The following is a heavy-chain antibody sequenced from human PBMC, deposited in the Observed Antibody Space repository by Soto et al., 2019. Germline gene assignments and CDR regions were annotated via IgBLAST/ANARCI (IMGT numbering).Heavy chain of an antibody. Sequence: EVQLVESGGGLVQPGGSLRLSCAASGFVFSMYWMHWVRQAPGKGLEWVSRISDDGSTIHYADSVKGRFSISRDNAQNILFLEMTAWRDDDAAVYYCVRGPRPSSVGTGAFWGQGSPVTVSS. CDR3: VRGPRPSSVGTGAF. CDR2: ISDDGSTI. V-gene: IGHV3-74*02. CDR1: GFVFSMYW. D-gene: IGHD3-10*01. J-gene: IGHJ4*02.